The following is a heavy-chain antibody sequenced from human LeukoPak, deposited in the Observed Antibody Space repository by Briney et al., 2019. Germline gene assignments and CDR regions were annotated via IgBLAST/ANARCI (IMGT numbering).Heavy chain of an antibody. Sequence: PGGSLRLSCSASGFTFSRSFMNWVRQAPGKGLEWVANLNEDGSLTNYADSLRGRFTISRDNAQNSLYLQLNSLRVEDTAVYYCARGFKGEYAFDVWGQGTLVTVSS. D-gene: IGHD2/OR15-2a*01. V-gene: IGHV3-7*01. CDR1: GFTFSRSF. CDR3: ARGFKGEYAFDV. J-gene: IGHJ3*01. CDR2: LNEDGSLT.